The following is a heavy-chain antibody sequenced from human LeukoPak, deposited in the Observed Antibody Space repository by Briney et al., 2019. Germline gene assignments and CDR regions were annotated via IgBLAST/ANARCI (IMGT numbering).Heavy chain of an antibody. D-gene: IGHD3-10*01. Sequence: PSETLSLTCTVSGGSISSYYWSWIRQPAGKGLEWIGRIYSSGITNYKPSLKSRVTISLDTSRNQFSLKLNYVTAADTAVYYCAKSNGYGLVDIWGQGAMVTVSS. V-gene: IGHV4-4*07. CDR1: GGSISSYY. CDR3: AKSNGYGLVDI. CDR2: IYSSGIT. J-gene: IGHJ3*02.